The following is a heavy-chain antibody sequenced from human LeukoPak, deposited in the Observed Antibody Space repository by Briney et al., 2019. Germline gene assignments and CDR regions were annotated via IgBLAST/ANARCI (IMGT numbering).Heavy chain of an antibody. CDR3: AKDGRAAAAIHGGYFDY. CDR2: IYSGGST. J-gene: IGHJ4*02. D-gene: IGHD2-2*02. V-gene: IGHV3-53*01. Sequence: GGSLRLSCAASGFTVSSNYMSWVRQAPGKGLEWVSVIYSGGSTYYADSVKGRFTISRDNSKNTLYLQMKSLRAEDTAVYYCAKDGRAAAAIHGGYFDYWGQGTLVTVSS. CDR1: GFTVSSNY.